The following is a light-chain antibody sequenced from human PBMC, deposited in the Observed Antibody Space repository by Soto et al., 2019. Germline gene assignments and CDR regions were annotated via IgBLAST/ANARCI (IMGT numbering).Light chain of an antibody. CDR3: GEWDDTMNGHFV. J-gene: IGLJ3*02. Sequence: QSVLTQPPSASGTPGQRVTVSCSGSNSNIGSNAVNWYQQIPGTAPKLLIYRNNQRPSGVPDRFSGSKTCTSASLAISGLQSDDEADDYCGEWDDTMNGHFVFGGGTKLTVL. CDR2: RNN. CDR1: NSNIGSNA. V-gene: IGLV1-44*01.